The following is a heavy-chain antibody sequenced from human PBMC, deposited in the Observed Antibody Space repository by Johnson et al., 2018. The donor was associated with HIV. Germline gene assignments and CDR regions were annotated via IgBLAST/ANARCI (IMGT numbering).Heavy chain of an antibody. CDR1: GFTFSSYA. CDR3: ARDQISRQAFDI. CDR2: ISYDGSNK. J-gene: IGHJ3*02. V-gene: IGHV3-30-3*01. Sequence: QVQLVESGGGLVKPGGSLRLSCAASGFTFSSYAMHWVRQAPGKGLEWVAVISYDGSNKYYADSVKGRFTVSRDNSKNTLYLQMNSLRAEDTAVYYCARDQISRQAFDIWGQGTMVTVSS.